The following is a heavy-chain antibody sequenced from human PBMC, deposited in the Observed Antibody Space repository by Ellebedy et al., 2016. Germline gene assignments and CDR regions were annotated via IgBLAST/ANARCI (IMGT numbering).Heavy chain of an antibody. Sequence: GSLRLSCTVSGGSLISSVYYWSWIRQPPGKGLEWIGELNHSGSTKYNSSLKSRVTISVDTSKNQFSLKLSSVTAADTAVYYCARCGYRYGYDYWGQGTLVTVSS. CDR3: ARCGYRYGYDY. CDR2: LNHSGST. D-gene: IGHD5-18*01. V-gene: IGHV4-34*01. J-gene: IGHJ4*02. CDR1: GGSLISSVYY.